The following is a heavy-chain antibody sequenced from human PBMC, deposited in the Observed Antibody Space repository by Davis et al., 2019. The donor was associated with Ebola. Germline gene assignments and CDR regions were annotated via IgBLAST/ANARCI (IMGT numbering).Heavy chain of an antibody. V-gene: IGHV1-18*04. CDR2: ISAYNGNT. D-gene: IGHD6-19*01. Sequence: ASVKVSCKASGYTFTSYGISWVRQAPGQGLEWMGWISAYNGNTNYAQKLQGRVTMTTDTSTSTAYMELRSLRSDDTAVYYCARIPSRDAVGRGSGCWFDPWGQGTLVTVSS. CDR3: ARIPSRDAVGRGSGCWFDP. J-gene: IGHJ5*02. CDR1: GYTFTSYG.